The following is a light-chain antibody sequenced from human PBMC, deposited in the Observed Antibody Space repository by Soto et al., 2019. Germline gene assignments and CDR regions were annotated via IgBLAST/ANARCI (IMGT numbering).Light chain of an antibody. CDR3: CSYAGSYTLV. CDR2: DVS. V-gene: IGLV2-11*01. CDR1: SSDVGGYNF. Sequence: QSALTQPRSVSGSPGQSVTISCTGTSSDVGGYNFVSWYQHHPGKAPKLMIYDVSKRPSGVPDRFSGSKSGSTASLTIYGLQAEDEADYYCCSYAGSYTLVFGGGTQLTVL. J-gene: IGLJ3*02.